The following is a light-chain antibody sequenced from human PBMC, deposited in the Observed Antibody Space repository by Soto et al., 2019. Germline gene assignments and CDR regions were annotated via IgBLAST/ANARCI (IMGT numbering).Light chain of an antibody. J-gene: IGKJ1*01. CDR3: LEDDRYPRT. Sequence: AIKLTQSPSSLSASVGDRVTITCRASQGISSYLAWYQQKPGKAPVLLIHAASSLQSGVPSRFSVSASGTDFTLTISSVQPEDFATYYCLEDDRYPRTFGQGSKVDIK. CDR1: QGISSY. V-gene: IGKV1-6*01. CDR2: AAS.